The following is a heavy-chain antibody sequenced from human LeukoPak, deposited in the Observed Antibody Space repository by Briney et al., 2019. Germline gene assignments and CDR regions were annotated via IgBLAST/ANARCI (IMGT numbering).Heavy chain of an antibody. CDR3: ARDSRGYTYDD. D-gene: IGHD5-18*01. CDR2: INQDGSEK. V-gene: IGHV3-7*01. J-gene: IGHJ4*02. Sequence: GGSLRLSCAASGFTFSNYWMSWVRQAPGKGLEWVANINQDGSEKYYVDSVKGRFTISRDNAKNSLYLQMNSLRAEDTAVYYCARDSRGYTYDDWGPGTLVTVSS. CDR1: GFTFSNYW.